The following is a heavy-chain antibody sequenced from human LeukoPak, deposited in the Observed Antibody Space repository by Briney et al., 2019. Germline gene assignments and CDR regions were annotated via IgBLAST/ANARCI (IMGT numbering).Heavy chain of an antibody. Sequence: GGPLRLPCGASGFPFSNYWMPWVRRAPGEGLEGVAHIKYDGSKIEYVDSVKGQFTISRDNVKKSVYLQMNSLTAEDTAVYYCAKWRWQQSEFDYWGQGTLVTVSS. CDR1: GFPFSNYW. CDR2: IKYDGSKI. D-gene: IGHD5-24*01. J-gene: IGHJ4*02. V-gene: IGHV3-7*01. CDR3: AKWRWQQSEFDY.